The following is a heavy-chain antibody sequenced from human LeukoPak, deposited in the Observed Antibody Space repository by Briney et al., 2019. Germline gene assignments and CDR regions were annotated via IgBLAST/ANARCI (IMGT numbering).Heavy chain of an antibody. J-gene: IGHJ2*01. Sequence: SETLSLTCTVSGGSISSYYWSWIRQPPGKGLEWIGYIYYSGSTNYNPSLKSRVTISVDTSKNQFSLKLSSMTAADTAVYYCARQPLMMTTVVTPAYWYFDLWGRGTLVTVSS. CDR1: GGSISSYY. V-gene: IGHV4-59*08. CDR2: IYYSGST. CDR3: ARQPLMMTTVVTPAYWYFDL. D-gene: IGHD4-23*01.